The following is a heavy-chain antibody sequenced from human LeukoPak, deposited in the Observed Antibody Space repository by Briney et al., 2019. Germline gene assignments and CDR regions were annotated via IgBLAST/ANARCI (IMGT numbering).Heavy chain of an antibody. J-gene: IGHJ4*02. CDR1: GFTFTSSA. CDR2: IVVGSGNT. V-gene: IGHV1-58*01. CDR3: AAGHLTIFGVERFDY. D-gene: IGHD3-3*01. Sequence: ASVKVSCKASGFTFTSSAVQWVRQARGQRLEWIGWIVVGSGNTNYAQKFQERVTITRDMSTSTAYMELSSLRSEDTAVYYCAAGHLTIFGVERFDYWGQGTLVTVSS.